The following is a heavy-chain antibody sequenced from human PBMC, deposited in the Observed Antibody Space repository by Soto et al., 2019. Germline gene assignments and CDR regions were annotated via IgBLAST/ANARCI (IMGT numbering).Heavy chain of an antibody. CDR2: IYYSGST. Sequence: PSETLSLTCTVTGGSISSYYWSWIRQPPGKGLEWIGYIYYSGSTNYNPSLKSRVTISVDTSKNQFSLKLTSVTAADTAVYYCVQFGGVESLFDPWGQGTLVTVYS. J-gene: IGHJ5*02. D-gene: IGHD3-16*01. V-gene: IGHV4-59*08. CDR1: GGSISSYY. CDR3: VQFGGVESLFDP.